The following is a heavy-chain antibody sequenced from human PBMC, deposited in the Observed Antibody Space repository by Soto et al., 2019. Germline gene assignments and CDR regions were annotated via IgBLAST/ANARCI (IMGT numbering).Heavy chain of an antibody. Sequence: SGPTLVNPTQTLTLTCTFSGFSLSSSGVGVGWIRQPPGKALERLALIYWNDDKRYSPSLKSRLTINKDTSKNQVVLTMTNMDPVDTATYYCAHRGGATVGLYYFDYWGQGALVTVSS. V-gene: IGHV2-5*01. CDR2: IYWNDDK. CDR3: AHRGGATVGLYYFDY. CDR1: GFSLSSSGVG. D-gene: IGHD3-16*01. J-gene: IGHJ4*02.